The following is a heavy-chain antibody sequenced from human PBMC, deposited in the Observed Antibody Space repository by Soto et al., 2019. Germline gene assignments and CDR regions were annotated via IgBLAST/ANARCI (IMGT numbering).Heavy chain of an antibody. D-gene: IGHD4-17*01. V-gene: IGHV3-23*01. CDR2: LIGSGGST. Sequence: GGSLRLSCAASGFTFSNYDMSWVRQAPGKGLEWVSGLIGSGGSTYYADSVKGRFTISRDNSKNTLYLQMNSLRAEDTAVYYCAKAAVTTSLKYYMGDWGKGTTVTVSS. J-gene: IGHJ6*03. CDR1: GFTFSNYD. CDR3: AKAAVTTSLKYYMGD.